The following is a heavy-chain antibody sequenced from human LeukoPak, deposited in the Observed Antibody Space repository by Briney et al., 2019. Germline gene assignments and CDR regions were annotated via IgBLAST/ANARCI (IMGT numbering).Heavy chain of an antibody. Sequence: SETLSLTCTVSGGSISSYSWSWIRQPPGKGLEWIGYIYYSGSTNYNPSLKSRVTISIDTSKNQFSLRLSSVTAADTAVYYCATHPPKLCTGGSCSDYWGQGTLVTVSS. CDR3: ATHPPKLCTGGSCSDY. J-gene: IGHJ4*02. CDR2: IYYSGST. D-gene: IGHD2-15*01. CDR1: GGSISSYS. V-gene: IGHV4-59*01.